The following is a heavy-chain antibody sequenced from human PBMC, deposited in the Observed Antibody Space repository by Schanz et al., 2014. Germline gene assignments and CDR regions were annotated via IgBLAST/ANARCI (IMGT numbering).Heavy chain of an antibody. J-gene: IGHJ4*02. V-gene: IGHV3-23*04. D-gene: IGHD3-10*01. CDR1: GFTFSTYA. CDR3: AISSVRGSYYRRAGLDY. Sequence: EVQLVESGGGLVQPGGSLRLSCAASGFTFSTYAMTWVRQAPGKGLEWVSSISIRGGNTYYTDSVKGRFTISRDNSKNTLDLQMSSLRVEDTAVYYCAISSVRGSYYRRAGLDYWGQGTLVTVSS. CDR2: ISIRGGNT.